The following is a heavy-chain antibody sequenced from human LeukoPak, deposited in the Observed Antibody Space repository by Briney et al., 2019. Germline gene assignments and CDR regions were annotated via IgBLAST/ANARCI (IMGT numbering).Heavy chain of an antibody. CDR2: INSNSGGT. D-gene: IGHD6-13*01. Sequence: ASVKVSCKASGYTFTGYYMHWVRQAPGQGLEWMGWINSNSGGTNYAQKFQGRVTMTRDTSISTAYMELSRLRSDDTAVYYCARVLGSSSWYGWFDPWGQGTLVTVSS. J-gene: IGHJ5*02. V-gene: IGHV1-2*02. CDR1: GYTFTGYY. CDR3: ARVLGSSSWYGWFDP.